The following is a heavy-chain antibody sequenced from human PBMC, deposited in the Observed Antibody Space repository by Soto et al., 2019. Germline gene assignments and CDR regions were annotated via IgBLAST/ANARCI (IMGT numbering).Heavy chain of an antibody. CDR3: AKSGGGSSVGMDV. Sequence: QVQLVESGGGVVQPGRSLRLSCAASGFTCSSYGMHWVRQAPGKGLEWVAVISYDGSNKYYADSVKGRFTISRDNSKNTLYLQMNSLRAEDTAVYYCAKSGGGSSVGMDVWGQGTTVTVSS. CDR2: ISYDGSNK. J-gene: IGHJ6*02. V-gene: IGHV3-30*18. D-gene: IGHD2-15*01. CDR1: GFTCSSYG.